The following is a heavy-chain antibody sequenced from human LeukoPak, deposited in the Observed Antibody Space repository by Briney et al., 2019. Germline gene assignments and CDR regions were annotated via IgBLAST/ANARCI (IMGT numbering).Heavy chain of an antibody. V-gene: IGHV4-59*01. J-gene: IGHJ5*02. Sequence: SETLSLTCAVYGESFSGYYWSWIRQPPGKGLEWIGYIYYSGSTNYNPSLKSRVTISVDTSKNQFSLKLSSVTAADTAVYYCARASVIAAAGNWFDPWGQGTLVTVSS. CDR3: ARASVIAAAGNWFDP. CDR1: GESFSGYY. CDR2: IYYSGST. D-gene: IGHD6-13*01.